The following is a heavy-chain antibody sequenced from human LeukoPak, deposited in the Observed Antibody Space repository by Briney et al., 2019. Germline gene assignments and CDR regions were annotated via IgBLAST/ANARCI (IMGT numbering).Heavy chain of an antibody. CDR1: GYTFTSYY. Sequence: GASVKVSCKASGYTFTSYYMHWVRQAPGQGLEWMGIINPSGGSTSYAQKFQGRVTMTRDTSTSTVYMELSSLRSEDTAVYYCARDSTRIAVAGTPYYFDYWGQGTLVTVSS. CDR3: ARDSTRIAVAGTPYYFDY. V-gene: IGHV1-46*01. CDR2: INPSGGST. D-gene: IGHD6-19*01. J-gene: IGHJ4*02.